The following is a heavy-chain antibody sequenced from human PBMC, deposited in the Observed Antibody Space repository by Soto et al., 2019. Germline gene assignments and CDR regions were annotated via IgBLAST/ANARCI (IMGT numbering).Heavy chain of an antibody. D-gene: IGHD2-8*01. J-gene: IGHJ4*02. V-gene: IGHV5-51*01. Sequence: PVESLKISCEASGYSFTNHWIGWVRQIPGKGLEWMGIIYPGDSDTLYSPSFQGQVTIPADKSISTAYLQWSSLKASDTAMYYCARGGDCTDGVCYSYYFDYWGKGNMVTVSS. CDR3: ARGGDCTDGVCYSYYFDY. CDR1: GYSFTNHW. CDR2: IYPGDSDT.